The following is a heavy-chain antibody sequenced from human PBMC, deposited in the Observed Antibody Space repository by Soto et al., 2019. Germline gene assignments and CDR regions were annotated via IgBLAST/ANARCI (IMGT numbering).Heavy chain of an antibody. Sequence: ASVKVSCKASGGTFSSYAISWVRQAPGQGLEWMGGIIPIFGTANYAQKFQGRVTITADESTSTAYMELSSLRSEDTAVYYCARPNYDSSSGFFDPWGQGTLVTVSS. V-gene: IGHV1-69*13. CDR1: GGTFSSYA. D-gene: IGHD3-22*01. CDR2: IIPIFGTA. CDR3: ARPNYDSSSGFFDP. J-gene: IGHJ5*02.